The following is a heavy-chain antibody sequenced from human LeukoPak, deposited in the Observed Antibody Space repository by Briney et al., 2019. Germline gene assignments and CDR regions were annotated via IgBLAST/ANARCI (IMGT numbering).Heavy chain of an antibody. CDR2: ISYSGST. CDR3: ARPVQLERRTLLNWFDP. CDR1: GGSIRSSSYF. Sequence: PSETLSLTCTVSGGSIRSSSYFWDWIRQPPGKGLEWIGSISYSGSTYYNPSLKSRVSISVDTSKNQFSLKLTSVTAADTAVYYCARPVQLERRTLLNWFDPWGQGTLVTVSS. J-gene: IGHJ5*02. D-gene: IGHD1-1*01. V-gene: IGHV4-39*01.